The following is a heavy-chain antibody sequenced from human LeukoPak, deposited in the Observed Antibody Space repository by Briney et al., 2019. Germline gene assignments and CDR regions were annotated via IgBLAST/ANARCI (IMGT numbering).Heavy chain of an antibody. Sequence: SETLPLTCAVYGGYFSGYYWSWIRQAPGKGLEWIGEINHSGSTNYNPSLKSRVTISVDTSKNQFSLKLSSVTAADTAVYYCARHGGSGYYYVYWYFDLWGRGTLVTVSS. CDR3: ARHGGSGYYYVYWYFDL. V-gene: IGHV4-34*01. D-gene: IGHD3-22*01. CDR1: GGYFSGYY. J-gene: IGHJ2*01. CDR2: INHSGST.